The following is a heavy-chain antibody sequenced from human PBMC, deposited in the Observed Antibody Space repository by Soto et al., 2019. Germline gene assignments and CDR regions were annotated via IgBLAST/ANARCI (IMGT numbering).Heavy chain of an antibody. Sequence: GGSLRLSCAASGFTFSSYGMHWVRQAPGKGLEWVAVIWYDGSNKYYADSVKGRFTISRDNSKNTLYLQMNSLRAEDTAVYYCARDFGSRTDSSSWLDYWGQGTLVTVSS. CDR3: ARDFGSRTDSSSWLDY. CDR2: IWYDGSNK. J-gene: IGHJ4*02. V-gene: IGHV3-33*01. D-gene: IGHD6-13*01. CDR1: GFTFSSYG.